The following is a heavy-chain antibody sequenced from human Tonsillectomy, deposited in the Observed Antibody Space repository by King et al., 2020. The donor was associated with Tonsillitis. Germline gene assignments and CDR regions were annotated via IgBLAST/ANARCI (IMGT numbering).Heavy chain of an antibody. D-gene: IGHD6-13*01. CDR2: INHSGST. J-gene: IGHJ4*02. V-gene: IGHV4-34*01. CDR3: ARGRSLAAAGTGKSFDS. Sequence: VQLQQWGAGLLKPSETLSLTCAVYGGSFSAYYWTWIRQPPGKGLEWIGEINHSGSTNYNPSLKSRVTISVDTSRNQFSLKLSSMTAADRAMYYCARGRSLAAAGTGKSFDSWGQGTQVTVSS. CDR1: GGSFSAYY.